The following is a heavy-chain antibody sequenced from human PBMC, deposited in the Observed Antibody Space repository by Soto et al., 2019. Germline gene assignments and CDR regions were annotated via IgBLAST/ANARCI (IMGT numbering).Heavy chain of an antibody. CDR3: ASEPAGHCSGGSCIIDY. CDR2: IIPIFGTA. J-gene: IGHJ4*02. V-gene: IGHV1-69*13. CDR1: GGTFSSYA. Sequence: SVKVPCKASGGTFSSYAISWVRQAPGQGLEWMGGIIPIFGTANYAQKFQGRVTITADESTSTDYMDLSSLRSEDTAVYYCASEPAGHCSGGSCIIDYWGQGTLVTVS. D-gene: IGHD2-15*01.